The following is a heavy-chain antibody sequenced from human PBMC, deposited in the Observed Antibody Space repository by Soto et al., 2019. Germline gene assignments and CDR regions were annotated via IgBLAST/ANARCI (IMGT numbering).Heavy chain of an antibody. CDR1: GGTFGRYT. Sequence: QVQLVQSGPQVKKPGSSVKVSCTASGGTFGRYTISWVRQAPGQGLEWMGGILPVRGNTNVAQRFQDRLTFTADESTSTAYLELSSLRPEDTAVYYWARGSVVLTGTNAAFAHWGQGILVTVSS. J-gene: IGHJ4*02. V-gene: IGHV1-69*16. CDR2: ILPVRGNT. D-gene: IGHD3-9*01. CDR3: ARGSVVLTGTNAAFAH.